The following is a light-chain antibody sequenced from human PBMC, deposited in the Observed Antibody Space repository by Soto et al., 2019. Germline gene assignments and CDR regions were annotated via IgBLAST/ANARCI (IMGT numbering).Light chain of an antibody. CDR1: QSVSSSY. CDR2: GTS. V-gene: IGKV3-20*01. Sequence: EIVLTQSPDTLSLSPGERATLSCRASQSVSSSYLAWYQQTPGQAPRLLIYGTSNRATGIPDRFSGSGSGTDFTLTISRLEPEDFAVYYCQQYGNSRWTFGQETRWIS. CDR3: QQYGNSRWT. J-gene: IGKJ1*01.